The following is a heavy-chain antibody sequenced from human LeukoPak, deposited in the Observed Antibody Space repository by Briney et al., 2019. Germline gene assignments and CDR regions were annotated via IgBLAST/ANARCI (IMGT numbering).Heavy chain of an antibody. D-gene: IGHD5-12*01. CDR2: ILDDGSKK. CDR1: GFIFSSYG. Sequence: GGSLRLSCEASGFIFSSYGMHWVRQTPGKGLEWVAVILDDGSKKYYIDSVKGRFTISRDNSKNTLYLQMNSLRPEDTAIYYCAKWGYSIGCGWGQGTLVTVSS. CDR3: AKWGYSIGCG. V-gene: IGHV3-30*18. J-gene: IGHJ4*02.